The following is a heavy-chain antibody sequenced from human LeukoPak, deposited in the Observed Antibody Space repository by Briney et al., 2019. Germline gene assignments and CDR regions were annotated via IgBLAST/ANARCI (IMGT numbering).Heavy chain of an antibody. CDR3: ATGGHYHGD. CDR2: IKQDGSEK. V-gene: IGHV3-7*05. CDR1: GFTLSSHW. Sequence: GGSLRLSSVGSGFTLSSHWMSWVRQAPGKGPEWVAYIKQDGSEKGYVDSVKGRFTISRDNAKNSLYLEMNSLRGEDTAVYHCATGGHYHGDWGQGTLVTVSS. J-gene: IGHJ4*02. D-gene: IGHD1-1*01.